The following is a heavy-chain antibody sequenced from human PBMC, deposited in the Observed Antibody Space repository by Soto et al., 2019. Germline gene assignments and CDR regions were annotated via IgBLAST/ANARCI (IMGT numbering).Heavy chain of an antibody. Sequence: QVQLQQWGAGLLKPSETLSLTCAVYGGSFSGYYWSWIRQPPGKGLEWIGEINDSGSTNYNPSLNSRVTISVDTSKNQFSLKLSSVTAADTAVYYCARGVVAAYWGRGSLVTVCS. CDR2: INDSGST. D-gene: IGHD2-15*01. J-gene: IGHJ4*02. V-gene: IGHV4-34*01. CDR3: ARGVVAAY. CDR1: GGSFSGYY.